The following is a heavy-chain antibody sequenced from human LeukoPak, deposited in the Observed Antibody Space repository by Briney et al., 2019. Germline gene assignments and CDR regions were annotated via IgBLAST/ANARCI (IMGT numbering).Heavy chain of an antibody. D-gene: IGHD3-9*01. J-gene: IGHJ4*02. V-gene: IGHV3-30*02. CDR2: IRYDGRNK. CDR1: GFTFSSYA. Sequence: AGGSLRLSCAASGFTFSSYAMHWVRQAPGKGLEWVAFIRYDGRNKYYADSVKGRFTISRDNSKNTLYLQMNSLRPEDTAVYYCARGGYYNILTGFRGRILGFDSWGQGTLVTVSS. CDR3: ARGGYYNILTGFRGRILGFDS.